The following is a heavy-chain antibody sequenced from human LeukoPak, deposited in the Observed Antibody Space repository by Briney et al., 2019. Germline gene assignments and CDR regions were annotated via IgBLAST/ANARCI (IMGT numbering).Heavy chain of an antibody. D-gene: IGHD4/OR15-4a*01. CDR3: ARRAGAYSHPYDY. V-gene: IGHV3-53*01. Sequence: GGSLRLSCAASGFTFSSYAMSWVRQAPGKGLEWVSFIYGDNTHYSDSVKVRFTISRDNSKNTLYLQMNSLRAEDTAVYYCARRAGAYSHPYDYWGQGTLVTVSS. CDR2: IYGDNT. J-gene: IGHJ4*02. CDR1: GFTFSSYA.